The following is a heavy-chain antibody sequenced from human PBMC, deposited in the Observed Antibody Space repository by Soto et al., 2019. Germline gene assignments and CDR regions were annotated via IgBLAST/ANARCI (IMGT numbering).Heavy chain of an antibody. J-gene: IGHJ1*01. CDR2: INWNGVTM. V-gene: IGHV3-9*01. CDR1: GFTFEGYI. D-gene: IGHD5-12*01. Sequence: SLRLSCVASGFTFEGYIMFWVRQAPGEGSEWVSSINWNGVTMYYSDSVRGRFTISRDNAKKSLYLQMNSLRPEDTAFYYCAKSVDGYNYEYFHHWGQGTLVTVSS. CDR3: AKSVDGYNYEYFHH.